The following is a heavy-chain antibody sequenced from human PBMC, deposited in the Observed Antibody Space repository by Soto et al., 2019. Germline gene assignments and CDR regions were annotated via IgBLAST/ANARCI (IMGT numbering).Heavy chain of an antibody. Sequence: PSETLSLTCTVSGGSISSYYWSWIRQPPGKGLEWIGYIYFRGTTNYNPSRKSRVTMSADTSKNQFSLKLTSVTAADTAVYFCARLREFSYGDPYNWFDPWGQGTLVTVSS. V-gene: IGHV4-59*08. CDR3: ARLREFSYGDPYNWFDP. CDR1: GGSISSYY. D-gene: IGHD5-18*01. CDR2: IYFRGTT. J-gene: IGHJ5*02.